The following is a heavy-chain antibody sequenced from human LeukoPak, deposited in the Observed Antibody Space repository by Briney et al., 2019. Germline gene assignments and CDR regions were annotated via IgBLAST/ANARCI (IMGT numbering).Heavy chain of an antibody. V-gene: IGHV3-30*18. CDR2: ISYDGSNK. D-gene: IGHD2-2*03. J-gene: IGHJ6*02. CDR3: AKDGYCSSTSCYADYYYGMDV. Sequence: AGGSLRLSCAASGFTFSSYGMHWVRQAPGKGLEWVAVISYDGSNKYYADSVKGRFTISRDNSKNTLYLQMNSLRAEDTAVYYCAKDGYCSSTSCYADYYYGMDVWGQGTTVSVSS. CDR1: GFTFSSYG.